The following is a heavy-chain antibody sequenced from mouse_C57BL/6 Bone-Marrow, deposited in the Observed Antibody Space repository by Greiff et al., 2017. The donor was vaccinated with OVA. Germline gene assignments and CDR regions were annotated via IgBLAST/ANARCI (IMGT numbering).Heavy chain of an antibody. Sequence: VQLQQSGPELVKPGASVKISCKASGYTFTDYYMNWVKQSHGKSLEWIGDINPNNGGTSYNQKFKGKATLTVDKSSSTAYMELRSLTSEDSAVYYCALTGYFDYWGQGTTLTVSS. J-gene: IGHJ2*01. D-gene: IGHD4-1*01. CDR1: GYTFTDYY. CDR2: INPNNGGT. V-gene: IGHV1-26*01. CDR3: ALTGYFDY.